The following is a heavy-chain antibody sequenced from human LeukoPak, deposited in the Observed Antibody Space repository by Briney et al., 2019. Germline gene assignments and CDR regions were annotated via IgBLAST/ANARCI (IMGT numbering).Heavy chain of an antibody. CDR3: ARELWFGESHYYGMDV. CDR2: INPNSGGT. D-gene: IGHD3-10*01. CDR1: GYTFTGYY. Sequence: GASVKVSCKASGYTFTGYYMHWVRQAPGQGLEWMGWINPNSGGTNYAQKFQGRVTMTRDMSISTAYMELSRLRSDDTAVYYCARELWFGESHYYGMDVWGQGTTVTVSS. V-gene: IGHV1-2*02. J-gene: IGHJ6*02.